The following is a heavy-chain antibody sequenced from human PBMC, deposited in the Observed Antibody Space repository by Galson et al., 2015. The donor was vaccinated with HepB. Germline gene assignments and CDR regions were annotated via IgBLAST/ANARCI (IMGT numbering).Heavy chain of an antibody. V-gene: IGHV3-30*04. J-gene: IGHJ4*02. CDR2: ISYDGSNK. D-gene: IGHD3-10*02. Sequence: SLRLSCAASGFSFRSYAMHWVRQAPGKGLEWVAIISYDGSNKYYTDSVEGRFTISRDNSKNTLFLQMNSLRGEDTAVYYCARDGKSITTFLTYFDYWGQGTLVTVSS. CDR3: ARDGKSITTFLTYFDY. CDR1: GFSFRSYA.